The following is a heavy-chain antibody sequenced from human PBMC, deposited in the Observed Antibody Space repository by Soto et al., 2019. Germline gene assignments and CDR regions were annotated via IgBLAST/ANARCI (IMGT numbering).Heavy chain of an antibody. CDR3: ARRYGTTFDY. J-gene: IGHJ4*02. CDR1: GGSITSYY. D-gene: IGHD1-7*01. CDR2: IYYSGST. V-gene: IGHV4-59*01. Sequence: SETLTLTCTVSGGSITSYYWSWIRQPPGKGLEWIGYIYYSGSTNYNPSLKSRVTISVDTSKNQFSLKLSLKLSSVTAADTAVYYCARRYGTTFDYWGQGTLVTAPQ.